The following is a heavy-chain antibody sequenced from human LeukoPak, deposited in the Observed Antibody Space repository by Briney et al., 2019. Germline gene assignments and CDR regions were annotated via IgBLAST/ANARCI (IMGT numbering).Heavy chain of an antibody. CDR3: ARLLLPATMGAFDI. J-gene: IGHJ3*02. CDR1: GDSISSGSDE. Sequence: SETLSLTCSVSGDSISSGSDEWGWIRQPGGKGLEWIERINLSGNINYTPSLRSRVTMSVDTSKTQFSLKLTSMTAADTAVYYCARLLLPATMGAFDIWGQGTMVTVSS. CDR2: INLSGNI. D-gene: IGHD2-2*01. V-gene: IGHV4-61*02.